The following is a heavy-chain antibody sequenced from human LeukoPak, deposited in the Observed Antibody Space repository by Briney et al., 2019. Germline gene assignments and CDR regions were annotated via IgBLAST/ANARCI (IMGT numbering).Heavy chain of an antibody. CDR1: GFTFSWYW. V-gene: IGHV3-7*01. D-gene: IGHD3-16*02. CDR2: MKQDGRDS. J-gene: IGHJ4*02. CDR3: AFGGVIAWYFDY. Sequence: GGSLRLSCVASGFTFSWYWMSWVRQTPGKGLEWVANMKQDGRDSHYVDSVKGRFTISRDYAKKSVYLEMNSLRAEDTAVYYCAFGGVIAWYFDYWGQGTLVTVSS.